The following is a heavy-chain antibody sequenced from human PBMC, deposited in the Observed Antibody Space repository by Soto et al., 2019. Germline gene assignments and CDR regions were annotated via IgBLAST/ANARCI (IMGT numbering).Heavy chain of an antibody. D-gene: IGHD6-19*01. J-gene: IGHJ5*02. CDR3: ARDYEQWLVPNWFDP. CDR2: ISSSSSYI. V-gene: IGHV3-21*01. Sequence: GGSLRLSCAASGFTFSSYSMNWVRQAPGKGLEWVSSISSSSSYIYYADSVKGRFTISRDNAKNSLYLQMNSLRAEDTAVYYCARDYEQWLVPNWFDPWGQGTLVTVSS. CDR1: GFTFSSYS.